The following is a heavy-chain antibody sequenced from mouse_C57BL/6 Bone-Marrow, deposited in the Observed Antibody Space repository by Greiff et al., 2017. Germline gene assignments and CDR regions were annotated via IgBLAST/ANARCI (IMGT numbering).Heavy chain of an antibody. CDR1: GFTFTDYY. Sequence: EVKLMESGGGLVQPGGSLSLSCAASGFTFTDYYMSWVRQPPGKALEWLGFIRHKANGYTTEYSASVKGRFTISRDNSQSILYLQMNALRAEDSATYYCARYYDYDGYFDVWGTGTTVTVSS. D-gene: IGHD2-4*01. V-gene: IGHV7-3*01. CDR3: ARYYDYDGYFDV. J-gene: IGHJ1*03. CDR2: IRHKANGYTT.